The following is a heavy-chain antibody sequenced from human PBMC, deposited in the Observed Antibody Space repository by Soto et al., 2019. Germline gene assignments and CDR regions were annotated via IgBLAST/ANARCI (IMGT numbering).Heavy chain of an antibody. CDR3: AKIVGGGSHHDAFDI. Sequence: EVQLLESGGGLVEPGGSLRLSCAASGFTFRSYAMTWVRQAPGKGLEWVSYTGGGGVSTHYADSVKGRFTSSRDDSKNTLYLQMNSLRAEDTALYYCAKIVGGGSHHDAFDIWGQGTMVTVSS. V-gene: IGHV3-23*01. CDR2: TGGGGVST. CDR1: GFTFRSYA. J-gene: IGHJ3*02. D-gene: IGHD2-15*01.